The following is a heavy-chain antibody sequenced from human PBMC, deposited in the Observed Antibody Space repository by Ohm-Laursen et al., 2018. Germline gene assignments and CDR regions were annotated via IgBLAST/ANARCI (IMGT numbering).Heavy chain of an antibody. Sequence: SLRLSCSAFGFTFSSYAMSWVRQAPGEGLEWVSVISGSSRNTHYADSVKGRFIISRGNSKNTLYLQMSSLRAEDTAVYYCVKGVSVSWYTPFDFWGQGTLVTVSS. CDR1: GFTFSSYA. J-gene: IGHJ4*02. CDR2: ISGSSRNT. V-gene: IGHV3-23*01. D-gene: IGHD6-13*01. CDR3: VKGVSVSWYTPFDF.